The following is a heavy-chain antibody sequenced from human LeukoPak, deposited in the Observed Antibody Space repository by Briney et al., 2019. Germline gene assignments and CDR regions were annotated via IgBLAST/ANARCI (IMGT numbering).Heavy chain of an antibody. CDR2: IYYSGST. J-gene: IGHJ5*02. CDR3: ASGGYCSATSCYPNWFDP. D-gene: IGHD2-2*01. CDR1: GGSISSGDYY. Sequence: SETLSLTCTVSGGSISSGDYYWSWIRQPPGKGLEWIGYIYYSGSTNYNPSLKSRVTISIDTSKNQFSLKLTSVTSADTAVYYCASGGYCSATSCYPNWFDPWGQGTLVTVSS. V-gene: IGHV4-61*08.